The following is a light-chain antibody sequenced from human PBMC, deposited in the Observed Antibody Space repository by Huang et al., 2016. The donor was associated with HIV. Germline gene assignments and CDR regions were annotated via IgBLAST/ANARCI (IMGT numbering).Light chain of an antibody. J-gene: IGKJ1*01. CDR3: MQVLQTPRT. V-gene: IGKV2-28*01. CDR1: QSLLHSNGYNY. Sequence: DIVMTQSPLSLPVTPGEPASISCRSSQSLLHSNGYNYLDWYLQKPGQSPQLLIYLGSNRASGVPDMFSGGGSGTYFTLKISRVEAEDVGVYYCMQVLQTPRTFGQGTKVEIK. CDR2: LGS.